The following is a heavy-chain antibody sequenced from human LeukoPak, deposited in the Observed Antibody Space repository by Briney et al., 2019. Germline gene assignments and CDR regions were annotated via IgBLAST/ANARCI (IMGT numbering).Heavy chain of an antibody. V-gene: IGHV4-61*02. CDR2: FHSSGST. CDR1: GGSISRGSYY. D-gene: IGHD3-22*01. Sequence: SQTLSLTCAVSGGSISRGSYYWSWIRQPAGKGLEWIGRFHSSGSTDYNPSLKSRVTISVDTSKNQFSLKVTPVTAANTAVYYCARGGDYDSSGYYPAEHFQYWGQGTLVTVSS. J-gene: IGHJ1*01. CDR3: ARGGDYDSSGYYPAEHFQY.